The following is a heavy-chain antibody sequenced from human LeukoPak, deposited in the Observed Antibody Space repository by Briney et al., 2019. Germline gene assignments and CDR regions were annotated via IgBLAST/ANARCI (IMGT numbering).Heavy chain of an antibody. CDR3: ARTPYYGMDV. CDR2: IYTSGST. Sequence: SETLSLTCPVTGGSISTYYWSWIRQPAGKELEWIGHIYTSGSTNYNPSLKSRVTMSVDTSKNQFSLKLSSVTAADTAVYYCARTPYYGMDVWGQGTTVTVSS. J-gene: IGHJ6*02. CDR1: GGSISTYY. V-gene: IGHV4-4*07.